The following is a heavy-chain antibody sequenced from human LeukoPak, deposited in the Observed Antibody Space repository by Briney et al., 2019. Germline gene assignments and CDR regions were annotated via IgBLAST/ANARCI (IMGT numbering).Heavy chain of an antibody. Sequence: PGGSLRLSCAASGFTFSSNWMSRVRQAPGKGLEWVANIKQDGSEKYYVDSVKGRFTISRDNAKNSLYLQMNSLRAEDTAVYYCARLNDYGDFDAFDIWGQGTMVTVSS. V-gene: IGHV3-7*01. CDR2: IKQDGSEK. J-gene: IGHJ3*02. CDR1: GFTFSSNW. D-gene: IGHD4-17*01. CDR3: ARLNDYGDFDAFDI.